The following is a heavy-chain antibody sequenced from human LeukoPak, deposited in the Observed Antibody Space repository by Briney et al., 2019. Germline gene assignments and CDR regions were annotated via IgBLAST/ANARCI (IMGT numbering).Heavy chain of an antibody. CDR1: GFTFSSYS. V-gene: IGHV3-21*01. J-gene: IGHJ6*02. CDR2: ISSSSSYI. CDR3: ARVGRGGYTYYYGSGTPYYYYYGMDV. Sequence: GGSLRLSCPASGFTFSSYSMNWVRQAPGKGLEWVSSISSSSSYIYYADSVKGRFTISRDNAKNSLYLQMNSLRAEDTAVYYCARVGRGGYTYYYGSGTPYYYYYGMDVWGQGTTVTVSS. D-gene: IGHD3-10*01.